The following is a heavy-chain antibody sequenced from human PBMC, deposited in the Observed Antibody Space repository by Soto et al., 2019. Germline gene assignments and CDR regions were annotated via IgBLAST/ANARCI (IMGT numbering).Heavy chain of an antibody. J-gene: IGHJ5*02. V-gene: IGHV4-39*01. CDR2: MYYSGST. Sequence: SETLSLTCNVSGGSISWSSYYWGWIRQPPGKGLEWIGSMYYSGSTYYNPSLKSRVTISIDTPKNQLSLKLTSVTAVDTAVYYCSRRAPEGFDPWGQGTLVTVSS. CDR3: SRRAPEGFDP. CDR1: GGSISWSSYY.